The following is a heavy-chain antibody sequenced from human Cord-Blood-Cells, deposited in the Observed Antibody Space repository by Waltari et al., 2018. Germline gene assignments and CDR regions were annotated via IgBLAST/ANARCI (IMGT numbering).Heavy chain of an antibody. Sequence: EVKKPGTSVKVSCKASGFTFTSSAVQWVRQARGQRLEWIGWIVVGSGNTNYAQKFQERVTITRDMSTSTAYMELSSLRSEDTAVYYCAADEGPTNTNWYFDLWGRGTLVTVSS. CDR1: GFTFTSSA. CDR3: AADEGPTNTNWYFDL. V-gene: IGHV1-58*01. D-gene: IGHD5-12*01. CDR2: IVVGSGNT. J-gene: IGHJ2*01.